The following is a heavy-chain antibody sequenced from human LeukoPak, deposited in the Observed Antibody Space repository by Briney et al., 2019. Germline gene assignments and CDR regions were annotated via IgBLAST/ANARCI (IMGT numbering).Heavy chain of an antibody. CDR2: ISGGGGGT. CDR3: ARVPHDYGDNWFDP. CDR1: GFTFSSYA. Sequence: GGSLRLSCAASGFTFSSYAMSWVRQAPGKGLEWVSGISGGGGGTNYADSVKGRFTISRDNAKNSLYLQMNSLRAEDTAVYYCARVPHDYGDNWFDPWGQGTLVTVSS. D-gene: IGHD4-17*01. V-gene: IGHV3-23*01. J-gene: IGHJ5*02.